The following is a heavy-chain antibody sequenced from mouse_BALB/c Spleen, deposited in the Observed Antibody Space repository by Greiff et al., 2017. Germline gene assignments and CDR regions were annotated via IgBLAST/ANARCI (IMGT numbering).Heavy chain of an antibody. CDR3: ARHRGYGDY. CDR2: ISSGGSYT. Sequence: EVMLVESGGDLVKPGGSLKLSCAASGFTFSSYGMSWVRQTPDKRLEWVATISSGGSYTYYPDSVKGRFTISRDNAKNTLYLQMSSLKSEDTAMYYCARHRGYGDYWGQGTTLTVSS. CDR1: GFTFSSYG. J-gene: IGHJ2*01. D-gene: IGHD2-2*01. V-gene: IGHV5-6*01.